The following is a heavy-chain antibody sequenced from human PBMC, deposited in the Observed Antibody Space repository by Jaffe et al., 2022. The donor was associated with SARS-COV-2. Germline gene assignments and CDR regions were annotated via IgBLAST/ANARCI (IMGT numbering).Heavy chain of an antibody. V-gene: IGHV4-61*02. J-gene: IGHJ3*02. CDR3: ARGLWDSYYDSSGQIGGAFDI. CDR1: GGSISSGSYY. D-gene: IGHD3-22*01. Sequence: QVQLQESGPGLVKPSQTLSLTCTVSGGSISSGSYYWSWIRQPAGKGLEWIGRIYTSGSTNYNPSLKSRVTISVDTSKNQFSLKLSSVTAADTAVYYCARGLWDSYYDSSGQIGGAFDIWGQGTMVTVSS. CDR2: IYTSGST.